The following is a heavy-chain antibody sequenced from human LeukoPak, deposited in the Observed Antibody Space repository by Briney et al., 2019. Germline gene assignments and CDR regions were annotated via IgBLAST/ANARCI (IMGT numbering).Heavy chain of an antibody. D-gene: IGHD2-21*01. CDR2: IYTSGST. CDR1: GGSIRSDY. CDR3: ARAYIRSPHFDS. Sequence: SETLSLTCTVSGGSIRSDYWNWLRQPAGKGLEWIGRIYTSGSTNYNPSLKSRVTMSIDRSENQFSLKLSSVTAADTAVYYCARAYIRSPHFDSWGQGTPVTVSS. J-gene: IGHJ4*02. V-gene: IGHV4-4*07.